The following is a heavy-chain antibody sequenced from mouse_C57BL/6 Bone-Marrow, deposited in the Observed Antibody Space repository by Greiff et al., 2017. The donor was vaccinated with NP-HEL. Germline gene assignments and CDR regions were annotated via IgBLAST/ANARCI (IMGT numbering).Heavy chain of an antibody. D-gene: IGHD1-1*02. J-gene: IGHJ1*03. CDR2: INPGSGGT. V-gene: IGHV1-54*01. Sequence: QVQLKESGAELVRPGTSVKVSCKASGYAFTNYLIEWVKQRPGQGLEWIGVINPGSGGTNYNEKFKGKASLTADKSSSTAYMQLSSLTSEDSAVYFCARYRVAEWYFDVWGTGTTVTVSS. CDR1: GYAFTNYL. CDR3: ARYRVAEWYFDV.